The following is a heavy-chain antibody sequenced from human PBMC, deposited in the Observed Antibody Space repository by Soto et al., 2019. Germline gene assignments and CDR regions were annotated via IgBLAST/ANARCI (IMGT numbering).Heavy chain of an antibody. CDR2: IYPEDSET. J-gene: IGHJ5*02. V-gene: IGHV5-51*01. Sequence: GESLKISCKASGYTFTSYWIVWVRQMPGKGLEWMGIIYPEDSETKYSPAFEGQVTISADKSIDTAYLQWSSLQASDTAMYYCARSRARRFQDYTRFDPWCQGTQVTVSS. D-gene: IGHD4-4*01. CDR3: ARSRARRFQDYTRFDP. CDR1: GYTFTSYW.